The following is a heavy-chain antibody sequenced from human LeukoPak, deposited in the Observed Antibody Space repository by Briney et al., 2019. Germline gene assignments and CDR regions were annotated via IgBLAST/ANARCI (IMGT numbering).Heavy chain of an antibody. Sequence: SETLSLTCAVYGGTFSGYYWSWIRQPPGKGLEWIGEINHSGSTKYNPSLKSRVTISVDTAKNQFSLKLNSVTAADTAVYYWAHRDGYTNLWGQGTLVTVSS. CDR1: GGTFSGYY. V-gene: IGHV4-34*08. J-gene: IGHJ5*02. CDR2: INHSGST. CDR3: AHRDGYTNL. D-gene: IGHD5-24*01.